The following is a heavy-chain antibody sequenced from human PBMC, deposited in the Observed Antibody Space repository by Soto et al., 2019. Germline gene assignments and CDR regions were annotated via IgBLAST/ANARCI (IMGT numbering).Heavy chain of an antibody. V-gene: IGHV1-2*04. CDR1: GYTFTGYY. D-gene: IGHD3-16*02. J-gene: IGHJ4*02. CDR3: ARDTGAYIWGSYRYDAVDY. CDR2: INPNSGGT. Sequence: ASVKVSCKASGYTFTGYYMHWVRQAPGQGLEWMGWINPNSGGTNYAQKFQGWVTMTRDTSISTAYMELSRLRSDDTAVYYCARDTGAYIWGSYRYDAVDYWGQGTLVTVSS.